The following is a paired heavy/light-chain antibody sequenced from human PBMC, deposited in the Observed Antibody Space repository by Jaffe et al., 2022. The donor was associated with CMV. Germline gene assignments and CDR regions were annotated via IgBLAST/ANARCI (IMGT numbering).Heavy chain of an antibody. V-gene: IGHV3-21*01. CDR1: GFTFSSYS. J-gene: IGHJ6*02. D-gene: IGHD6-13*01. Sequence: EVQLVESGGGLVKPGGSLRLSCAASGFTFSSYSMNWVRQAPGKGLEWVSSISSSSSYIYYADSVKGRFTISRDNAKNSLYLQMNSLRAEDTAVYYCARDGRGDSSSSPTYYYYYYGMDVWGQGTTVTVSS. CDR2: ISSSSSYI. CDR3: ARDGRGDSSSSPTYYYYYYGMDV.
Light chain of an antibody. CDR1: SSNIGNNA. V-gene: IGLV1-36*01. J-gene: IGLJ2*01. CDR2: YDD. CDR3: AAWDDSLNGLV. Sequence: QSVLTQPPSVSEAPRQRVTISCSGSSSNIGNNAVNWYQQLPGKAPKLLIYYDDLLPSGVSDRFSGSKSGTSASLAISGLQSEDEADYYCAAWDDSLNGLVFGGGTKLTVL.